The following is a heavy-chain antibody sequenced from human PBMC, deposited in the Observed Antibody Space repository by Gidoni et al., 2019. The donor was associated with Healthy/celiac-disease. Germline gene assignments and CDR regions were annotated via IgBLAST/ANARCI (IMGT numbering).Heavy chain of an antibody. Sequence: EVQLVQSGAEVKKPGESLKISCTGSGSSFTSYWIGWVRQMPGKGLEWMGIIYPGDSDTRYSPSFQGQVTISADKSISTAYLQWSSLKASDTAMYYCARHRDGNYYYYYGMDVWGQGTTVTVSS. J-gene: IGHJ6*02. CDR2: IYPGDSDT. CDR1: GSSFTSYW. CDR3: ARHRDGNYYYYYGMDV. V-gene: IGHV5-51*01.